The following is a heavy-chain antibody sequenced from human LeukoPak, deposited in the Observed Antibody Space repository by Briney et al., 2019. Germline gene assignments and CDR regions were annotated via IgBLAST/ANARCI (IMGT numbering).Heavy chain of an antibody. CDR3: ARETNSSWYDLYYYYGMDV. Sequence: PSETLSLTCAVYGGSFSGYYWSWIRQPPGKGLEWIGEINHSGSTNYNPSLKSRVTISVDTSKNQFSPKLSSVTAADTAVYYCARETNSSWYDLYYYYGMDVWGQGTTVTVSS. J-gene: IGHJ6*02. CDR2: INHSGST. CDR1: GGSFSGYY. D-gene: IGHD6-13*01. V-gene: IGHV4-34*01.